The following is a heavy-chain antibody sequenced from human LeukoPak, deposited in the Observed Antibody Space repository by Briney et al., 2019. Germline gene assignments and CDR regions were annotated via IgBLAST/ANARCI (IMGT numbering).Heavy chain of an antibody. V-gene: IGHV4-59*01. CDR1: GGSICSYY. CDR2: IYYSGST. J-gene: IGHJ5*02. D-gene: IGHD3-16*02. Sequence: SETLSLTCTVSGGSICSYYWSWIRQPPGKGLEWIGYIYYSGSTNYNPSLKSRVTISVDTSKNQFSLKLSSVTAADTAVYYCARGSYRSWFDPWGQGTLVTVSS. CDR3: ARGSYRSWFDP.